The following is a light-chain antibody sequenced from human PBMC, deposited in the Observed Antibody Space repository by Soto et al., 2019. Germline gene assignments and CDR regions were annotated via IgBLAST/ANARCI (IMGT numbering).Light chain of an antibody. CDR2: AAS. Sequence: IQLTQSPSSLSASVGDTVTITCRASRHISKDLGWFQQKAGKAPKFLIYAASILQSGVPSRFSGTGSGTDFTLTITSLQPEDFATYYCLQDYSSPITFGQGTRLDIK. V-gene: IGKV1-6*02. J-gene: IGKJ5*01. CDR3: LQDYSSPIT. CDR1: RHISKD.